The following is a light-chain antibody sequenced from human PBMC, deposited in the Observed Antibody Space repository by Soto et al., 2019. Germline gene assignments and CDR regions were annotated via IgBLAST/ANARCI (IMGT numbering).Light chain of an antibody. CDR1: QDIRTE. CDR2: GTF. V-gene: IGKV1-6*01. J-gene: IGKJ1*01. CDR3: LQYFKYPRT. Sequence: AIQMTQSPSSLSASVGDRVTITCRASQDIRTELGWYQQKPGKAPRLLIYGTFSLQSGVPSRFSGSGSGTDFTLTISSLQPDDFANYYCLQYFKYPRTFGQGTKVEVK.